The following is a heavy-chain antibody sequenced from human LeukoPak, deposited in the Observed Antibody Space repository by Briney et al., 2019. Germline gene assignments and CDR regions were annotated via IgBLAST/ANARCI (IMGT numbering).Heavy chain of an antibody. CDR2: IYTSGST. CDR3: ARVSYGWSWIDY. V-gene: IGHV4-61*02. J-gene: IGHJ4*02. Sequence: SQTLSLTCTVSGGSISSGSYYWSWIRQPAGKGLEWIGRIYTSGSTNYNPSLKSRVTISVDTSKNQFSLKLSSVTAADTAVYYCARVSYGWSWIDYWGQGTLVTVSS. D-gene: IGHD5-18*01. CDR1: GGSISSGSYY.